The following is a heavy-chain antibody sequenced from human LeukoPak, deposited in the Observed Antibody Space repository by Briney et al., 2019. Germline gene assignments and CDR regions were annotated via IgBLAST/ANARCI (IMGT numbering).Heavy chain of an antibody. Sequence: PSETLSLTCTVSGASISDYYWSWIRQPPGRGLEWIGYIYYSGSTNYNSSLKSRVTISVDMSKKQFSLKLSSVTAADTAVYYCARIAVAADDAFDIWGQGTMVTVSS. J-gene: IGHJ3*02. D-gene: IGHD6-19*01. CDR2: IYYSGST. CDR3: ARIAVAADDAFDI. V-gene: IGHV4-59*01. CDR1: GASISDYY.